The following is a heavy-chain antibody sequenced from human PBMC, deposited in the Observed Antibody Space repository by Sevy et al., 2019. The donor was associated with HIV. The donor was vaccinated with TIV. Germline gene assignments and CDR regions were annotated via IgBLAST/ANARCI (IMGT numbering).Heavy chain of an antibody. CDR2: IDPSAGNA. Sequence: ASVKVSCKASGDTFTNNYMHWVRQAPGQGLEWMGIIDPSAGNASYAQRFQGRVTMTRDTSTSTLYMDLNSLRSEVTAVYYCVRADPAQHFDSWGQGTLVTVSS. CDR3: VRADPAQHFDS. CDR1: GDTFTNNY. J-gene: IGHJ4*02. V-gene: IGHV1-46*01.